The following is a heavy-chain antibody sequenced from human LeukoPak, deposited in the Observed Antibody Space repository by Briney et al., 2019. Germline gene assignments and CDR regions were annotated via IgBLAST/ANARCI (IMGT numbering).Heavy chain of an antibody. V-gene: IGHV1-2*02. Sequence: ASVKVSCKASGYTFTGYYMHWVRQAPGQGLGWMAWINPNSGGTNYAQKFQGRVTLTRDTSVSTAYMELTSLTSDDTALYYCARLPDSSTRGDYWGQRTLVTVSS. D-gene: IGHD2-2*01. J-gene: IGHJ4*02. CDR3: ARLPDSSTRGDY. CDR1: GYTFTGYY. CDR2: INPNSGGT.